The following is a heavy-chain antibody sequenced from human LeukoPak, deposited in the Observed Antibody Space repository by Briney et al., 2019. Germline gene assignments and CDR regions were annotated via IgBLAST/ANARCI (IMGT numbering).Heavy chain of an antibody. CDR2: INHSGST. CDR3: ARRDEYSRSLDY. V-gene: IGHV4-34*01. Sequence: SETLSLTCAVYGGSFSGYYWSWIRQPPGKGLEWTGEINHSGSTSYNPSLKSRVTISVDTSKNQFSLRLSSVTAADTAVYYCARRDEYSRSLDYWGQGTLVSVSA. J-gene: IGHJ4*02. D-gene: IGHD6-13*01. CDR1: GGSFSGYY.